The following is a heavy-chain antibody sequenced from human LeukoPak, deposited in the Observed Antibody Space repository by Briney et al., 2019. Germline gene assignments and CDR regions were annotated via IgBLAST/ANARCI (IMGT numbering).Heavy chain of an antibody. CDR1: NVSINNGDYY. Sequence: PSETLSLTCIVSNVSINNGDYYWSWIRQPPGKGLEWIGYMFYTGNTHYNPSLKSRVAVSIDTSKNQFSLKLTSVTAADTAVYYCAREYYYYESTGYQYYFDSWGQGTLVTVSS. CDR2: MFYTGNT. D-gene: IGHD3-22*01. J-gene: IGHJ4*02. CDR3: AREYYYYESTGYQYYFDS. V-gene: IGHV4-30-4*01.